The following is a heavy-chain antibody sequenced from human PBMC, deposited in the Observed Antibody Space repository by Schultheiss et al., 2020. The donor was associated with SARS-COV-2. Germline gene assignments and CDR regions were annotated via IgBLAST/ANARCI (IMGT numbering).Heavy chain of an antibody. CDR1: GGTFSSYA. Sequence: ASVKVSCKASGGTFSSYAISWVRQAPGQGLEWMGWISGFNANTNRAQKFQGRVTMTTDTSTSTAYMEVRSLRSDDTAVYYCARDGYSYGYDRWYYFDYWGQGTLVTVSS. V-gene: IGHV1-18*01. CDR2: ISGFNANT. J-gene: IGHJ4*02. CDR3: ARDGYSYGYDRWYYFDY. D-gene: IGHD5-18*01.